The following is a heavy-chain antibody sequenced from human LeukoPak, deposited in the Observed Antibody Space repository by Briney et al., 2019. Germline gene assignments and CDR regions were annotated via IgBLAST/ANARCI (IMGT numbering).Heavy chain of an antibody. CDR1: GYTFTNHN. CDR3: ARALGWDVGYFDY. Sequence: ASVKVSCKTSGYTFTNHNIHWVRQAPGQGLEWMGVINPSGGSTSYAQKFQGRVTMTRDTSTSTVYMELSSLRSEDTAVYYCARALGWDVGYFDYWGQGTLVTVSS. V-gene: IGHV1-46*01. D-gene: IGHD6-19*01. CDR2: INPSGGST. J-gene: IGHJ4*02.